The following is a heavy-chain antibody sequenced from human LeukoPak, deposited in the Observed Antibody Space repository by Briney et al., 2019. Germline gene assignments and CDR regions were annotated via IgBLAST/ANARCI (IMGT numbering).Heavy chain of an antibody. CDR3: AKRELGSSSPFDY. Sequence: GGSLRLSCAASGFTFSSYGMHWVRQAPGKGLEWEAVISYDGSNKYYADSVKGRFTISRDNSKNTLYLQMNSLRAEDTAVYYCAKRELGSSSPFDYWGQGTLVTVSS. V-gene: IGHV3-30*18. D-gene: IGHD6-13*01. CDR2: ISYDGSNK. J-gene: IGHJ4*02. CDR1: GFTFSSYG.